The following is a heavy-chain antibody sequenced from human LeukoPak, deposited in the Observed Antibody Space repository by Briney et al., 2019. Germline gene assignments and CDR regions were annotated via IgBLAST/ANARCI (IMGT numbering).Heavy chain of an antibody. CDR2: INHSGST. Sequence: PSETLSLTCAVYGGSFSGYYWSWIRQPPGKGLEWIGEINHSGSTNYNPSLKSRVTISVDTSKNQFSLKLSSVTAADTAVYYCASFKGAAGPHYYYYGMDVWGQGTTVTVSS. J-gene: IGHJ6*02. D-gene: IGHD6-13*01. V-gene: IGHV4-34*01. CDR3: ASFKGAAGPHYYYYGMDV. CDR1: GGSFSGYY.